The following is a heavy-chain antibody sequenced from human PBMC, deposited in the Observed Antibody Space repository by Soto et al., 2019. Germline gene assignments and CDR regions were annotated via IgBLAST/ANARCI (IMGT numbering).Heavy chain of an antibody. D-gene: IGHD3-10*01. CDR2: IPQDGVDG. CDR1: GFIFSMYS. CDR3: ARGGVRGSDAFDI. J-gene: IGHJ3*02. Sequence: PGGSLRLSCEVSGFIFSMYSMSWVRQTPGKGLEWVAKIPQDGVDGHYADAVKGRFTISRDNGKNSLYLQMNNLRAEDTAVYYCARGGVRGSDAFDIWGQGTMVTVSS. V-gene: IGHV3-7*03.